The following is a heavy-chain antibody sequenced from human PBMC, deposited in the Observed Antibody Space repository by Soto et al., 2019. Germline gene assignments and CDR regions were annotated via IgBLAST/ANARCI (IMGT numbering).Heavy chain of an antibody. V-gene: IGHV4-30-2*01. CDR2: IYHSGST. CDR1: GGSISSGGYS. D-gene: IGHD3-10*01. CDR3: ARVPQLWSDPYYGMDV. J-gene: IGHJ6*02. Sequence: QLQLQESGSGLVKPSQTLSLTCAVSGGSISSGGYSWSWIRQPPGKGLEWIGYIYHSGSTYYNPSLKSRVTISVDRSKNHFSLKLSSVTAADTAVYYGARVPQLWSDPYYGMDVWGQGTTVTGSS.